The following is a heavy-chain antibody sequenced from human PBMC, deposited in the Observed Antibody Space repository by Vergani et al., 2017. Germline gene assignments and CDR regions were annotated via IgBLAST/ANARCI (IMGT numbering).Heavy chain of an antibody. Sequence: QVQLEESGPGLVKPSQTLSLTCTVSGDSVSSGTHYWSWIRQPVGKGLEWVGRIFATGSAHFHPSLKSRVSMSIDTSKNQFSLNLTSVTAADTAVYYCARGSCLGGSCYKPLFDYWGQGILVTVSS. J-gene: IGHJ4*02. V-gene: IGHV4-61*02. CDR3: ARGSCLGGSCYKPLFDY. CDR2: IFATGSA. CDR1: GDSVSSGTHY. D-gene: IGHD2-15*01.